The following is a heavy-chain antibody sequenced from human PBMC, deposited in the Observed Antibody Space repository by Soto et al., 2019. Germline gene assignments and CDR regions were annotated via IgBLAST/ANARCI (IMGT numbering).Heavy chain of an antibody. CDR3: ARHLLSSLHSPRRDY. CDR2: IYYSGST. V-gene: IGHV4-39*01. J-gene: IGHJ4*02. Sequence: SETLSLTCTVSGGSIGSSSYYWGWIRHPPGKGLEWIGSIYYSGSTYYNPSLKSRVTISVDTSKNQFSLKLSSVTAADTAVYYCARHLLSSLHSPRRDYWGQGTLVTVSS. CDR1: GGSIGSSSYY. D-gene: IGHD2-15*01.